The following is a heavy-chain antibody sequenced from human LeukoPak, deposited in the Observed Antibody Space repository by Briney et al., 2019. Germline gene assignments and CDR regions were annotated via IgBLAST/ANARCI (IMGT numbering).Heavy chain of an antibody. CDR2: INHSGST. CDR3: ATDDRGYSYARRSDY. J-gene: IGHJ4*02. CDR1: GGSFSGYY. Sequence: SETLSLTCAVYGGSFSGYYWSWIRQPPGKGLEWIGEINHSGSTNYNPSLKSRVTISVDTSKNQFSLKLSSVTAADTAVYYCATDDRGYSYARRSDYWGQGTLVTVSS. D-gene: IGHD5-18*01. V-gene: IGHV4-34*01.